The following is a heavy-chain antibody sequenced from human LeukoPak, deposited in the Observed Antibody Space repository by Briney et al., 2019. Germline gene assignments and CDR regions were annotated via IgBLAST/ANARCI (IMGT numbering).Heavy chain of an antibody. CDR1: GFTFSSYA. V-gene: IGHV3-23*01. CDR3: AKDLWFGEFNEFDY. D-gene: IGHD3-10*01. CDR2: ISGSGGST. Sequence: GGSLRLSCAASGFTFSSYAMSWVRQAPEKGLEWVSAISGSGGSTYYADSVKGRFTISRDNSKNTLYLQMNSLRAEDTAVYYCAKDLWFGEFNEFDYWGQGTLVTVSS. J-gene: IGHJ4*02.